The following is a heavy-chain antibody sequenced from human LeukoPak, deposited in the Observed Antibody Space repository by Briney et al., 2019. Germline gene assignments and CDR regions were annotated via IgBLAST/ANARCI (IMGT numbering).Heavy chain of an antibody. CDR3: ARSNYGGKRWFDP. J-gene: IGHJ5*02. V-gene: IGHV1-2*02. D-gene: IGHD4-23*01. CDR1: GYTFTGYY. Sequence: GASVKVSCKASGYTFTGYYMHWVRQAPGQGLEWMGWINPNSGGTNYAQKFQGRVTMTRDTSISTAYMELSSLTSEDTAVYYCARSNYGGKRWFDPWGQGTLVTVSS. CDR2: INPNSGGT.